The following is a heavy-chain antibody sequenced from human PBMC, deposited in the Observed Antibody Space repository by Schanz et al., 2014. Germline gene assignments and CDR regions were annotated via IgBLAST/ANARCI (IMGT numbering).Heavy chain of an antibody. J-gene: IGHJ4*02. CDR3: ARARSWPDY. Sequence: QLQLQESGPGLVKPSETLSLTCTVSGGSISSSSYYWGWIRQPPGKGLEWIGHIFYTGYTYNNPSRGSRVPMSVDTSKNQFSLKLAFVPAADTAVYYCARARSWPDYWGQGTLVTVSS. V-gene: IGHV4-39*01. CDR1: GGSISSSSYY. D-gene: IGHD6-13*01. CDR2: IFYTGYT.